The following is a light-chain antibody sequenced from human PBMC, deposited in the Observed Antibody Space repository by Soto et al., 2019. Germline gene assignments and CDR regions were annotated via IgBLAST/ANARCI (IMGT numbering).Light chain of an antibody. V-gene: IGKV3D-11*03. CDR2: DAS. J-gene: IGKJ5*01. CDR3: QQYGTTRNT. CDR1: QNVYNN. Sequence: EVEERQSAHTLAIYREERSAVACRASQNVYNNLAWYQQKPGQAPRLLIYDASNRATGIPARFSCSGSDTDFTLTICCLEPEDFAVYYCQQYGTTRNTFGQGTRLEIK.